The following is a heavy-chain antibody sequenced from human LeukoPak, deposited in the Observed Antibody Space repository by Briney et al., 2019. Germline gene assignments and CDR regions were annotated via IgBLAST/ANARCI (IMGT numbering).Heavy chain of an antibody. V-gene: IGHV3-11*01. CDR1: GFTFSDYY. D-gene: IGHD3-22*01. CDR2: ISSSGSTI. Sequence: GGSLRLSCAASGFTFSDYYMSWIRQAPGKGLEWVSYISSSGSTIYYADSVKGRFTISRDNAKNSLYLQMNSLRAEDTAVYYCARAQTYYYDSSGYSYWGQGTLVTVSS. J-gene: IGHJ4*02. CDR3: ARAQTYYYDSSGYSY.